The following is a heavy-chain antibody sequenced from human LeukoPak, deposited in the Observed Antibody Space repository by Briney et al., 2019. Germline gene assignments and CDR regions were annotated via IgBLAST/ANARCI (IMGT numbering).Heavy chain of an antibody. CDR3: VKDSSGFLYYFDY. CDR2: ISSNGGST. Sequence: PGGSLRLSCSASGFTFSSYAMHWVRQAPGKGLEYVSAISSNGGSTYYADSVKGRFTISRDNSKNTLYLQMSSLRAEDTAVYYRVKDSSGFLYYFDYWGQGTLVTVSS. D-gene: IGHD6-19*01. V-gene: IGHV3-64D*06. CDR1: GFTFSSYA. J-gene: IGHJ4*02.